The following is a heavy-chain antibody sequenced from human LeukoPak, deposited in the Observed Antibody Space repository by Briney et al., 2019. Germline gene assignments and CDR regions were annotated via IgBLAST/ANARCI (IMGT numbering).Heavy chain of an antibody. CDR1: GFTFSNYW. D-gene: IGHD3-22*01. Sequence: PGGSLRLSCAASGFTFSNYWMHWVRQAPGKGLVWVSRISPDGSTTSYADSVKGRITISRDNAKNSLYLQMNSLRAEDTAVYYCARDSSGYYYPDAFDIWGQGTMVTVSS. CDR2: ISPDGSTT. CDR3: ARDSSGYYYPDAFDI. J-gene: IGHJ3*02. V-gene: IGHV3-74*01.